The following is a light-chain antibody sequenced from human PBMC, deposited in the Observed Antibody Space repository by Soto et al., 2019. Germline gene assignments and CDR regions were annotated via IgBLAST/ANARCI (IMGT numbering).Light chain of an antibody. V-gene: IGLV2-11*01. CDR1: SSDVGAYNY. CDR2: DVS. CDR3: SSYTSSSPYV. Sequence: QSVLTQPRSVSGSPGQSVTISCTGTSSDVGAYNYVSWYQQHPGKAPKLMTYDVSKRPSGVPDRFSGSKSGNTASLTISGLQAEDEADYYCSSYTSSSPYVFGTGTKVTVL. J-gene: IGLJ1*01.